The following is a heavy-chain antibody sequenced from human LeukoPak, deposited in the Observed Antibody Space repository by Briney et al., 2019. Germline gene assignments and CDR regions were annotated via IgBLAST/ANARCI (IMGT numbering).Heavy chain of an antibody. D-gene: IGHD3-3*01. V-gene: IGHV4-34*01. CDR1: GGSFSGYY. Sequence: SETLSLTCAVYGGSFSGYYWSWIRQPPGKGLEWIGEINHSGSTNYNPSLKSRVTISVDTSKNQFSLKLSSVTAADTAVYHCARGRGYDFWSGYSGHYFDYWGQGTLVAVSS. CDR2: INHSGST. CDR3: ARGRGYDFWSGYSGHYFDY. J-gene: IGHJ4*02.